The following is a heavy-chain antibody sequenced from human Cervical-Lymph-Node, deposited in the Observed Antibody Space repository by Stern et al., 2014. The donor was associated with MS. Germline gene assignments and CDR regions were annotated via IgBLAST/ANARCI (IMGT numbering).Heavy chain of an antibody. Sequence: QVQLVQSGAEVKKPGASVKVSCKSSGDTFTTYGISWVRQAPGQGLEWMGWINTHNGTTIYGQQFQGRVTMTTDTFTSIVYMELRSLRSDDTAVYYCARSYCSLDNCPARHDDWFDPWGRGTLVTVSS. CDR1: GDTFTTYG. CDR2: INTHNGTT. CDR3: ARSYCSLDNCPARHDDWFDP. V-gene: IGHV1-18*01. J-gene: IGHJ5*02. D-gene: IGHD2-15*01.